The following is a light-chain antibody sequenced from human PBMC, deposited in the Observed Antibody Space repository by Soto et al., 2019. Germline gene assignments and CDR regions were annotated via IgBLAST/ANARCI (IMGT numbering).Light chain of an antibody. V-gene: IGKV3-15*01. CDR2: GAS. J-gene: IGKJ1*01. Sequence: EIVMTQSPGTLSLSPGERATLSCMASQSVSNNYLAWYQQKPGQAPRLLIYGASTRATDIPARFSDSGSGTEFTLTISSLQSEDFALYYCQQGTDWPPGTFGQGTKVDIK. CDR1: QSVSNN. CDR3: QQGTDWPPGT.